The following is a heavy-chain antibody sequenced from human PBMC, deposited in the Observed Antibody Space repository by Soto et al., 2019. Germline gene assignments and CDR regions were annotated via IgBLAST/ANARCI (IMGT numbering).Heavy chain of an antibody. J-gene: IGHJ3*01. Sequence: GESLKISCKGSGYSFTSDWIGWVRQMPGKGLEWMGIIYPGDSDHRYSPSFQGQVTMSVDKSISTAYLQWSSLRASDTAIYYCARSFRGIVTGYLGTFDVWGQGTMVTVSS. CDR2: IYPGDSDH. D-gene: IGHD3-9*01. V-gene: IGHV5-51*01. CDR1: GYSFTSDW. CDR3: ARSFRGIVTGYLGTFDV.